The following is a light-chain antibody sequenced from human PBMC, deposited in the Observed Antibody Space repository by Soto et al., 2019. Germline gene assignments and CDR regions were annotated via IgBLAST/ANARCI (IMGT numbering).Light chain of an antibody. J-gene: IGKJ1*01. CDR1: QTINNN. Sequence: DIVMTQSPATLSMSPGERATLSCRAIQTINNNLAWNQQKPGQAPRLLIYGASTRATGIPDRFSGSGSGTEFTLTISSLQSEDFAVYYCQQYDKWPWTFGQGTKVEIK. CDR3: QQYDKWPWT. CDR2: GAS. V-gene: IGKV3-15*01.